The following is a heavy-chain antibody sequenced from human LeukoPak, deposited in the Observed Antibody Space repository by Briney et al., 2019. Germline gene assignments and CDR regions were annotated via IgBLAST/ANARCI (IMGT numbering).Heavy chain of an antibody. V-gene: IGHV3-30*04. Sequence: GGSLRLSCAASGFTFSSYAMHWVRQAPGKGLEWVAVISYDGSNKYYADSVKGRFTISRDNSKNSLYLQMNSLRAEDTAVYYCARDRSAARDYWGQGTLVTVSS. CDR2: ISYDGSNK. J-gene: IGHJ4*02. CDR1: GFTFSSYA. CDR3: ARDRSAARDY. D-gene: IGHD6-13*01.